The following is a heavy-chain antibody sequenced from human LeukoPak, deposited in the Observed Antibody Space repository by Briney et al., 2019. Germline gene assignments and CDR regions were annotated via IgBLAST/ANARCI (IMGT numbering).Heavy chain of an antibody. J-gene: IGHJ4*02. D-gene: IGHD3-22*01. V-gene: IGHV3-21*01. CDR2: ISSSSSYI. CDR3: ARDLKVEDNSGYYAFDY. Sequence: GGSLRLSCAASGFTFSSYSMNWVRQAPGERLEWVSSISSSSSYIYYADSVKGRFTISRDDAKNSLFLQMNSLRAEDTAVYYCARDLKVEDNSGYYAFDYWGQGTLVTVSS. CDR1: GFTFSSYS.